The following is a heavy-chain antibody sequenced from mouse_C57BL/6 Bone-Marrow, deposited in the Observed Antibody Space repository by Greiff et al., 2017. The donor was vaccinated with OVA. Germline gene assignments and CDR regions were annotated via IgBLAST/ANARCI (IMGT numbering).Heavy chain of an antibody. V-gene: IGHV1-15*01. D-gene: IGHD2-5*01. J-gene: IGHJ4*01. CDR2: IDPETGGT. Sequence: QVQLQQSGAELVRPGASVTLSCKASGYTFTDYEMNWVKQTPVHGLEWIGAIDPETGGTDYNQKFQGKAILTADKSSSTAYMALRSLTSEDSAVYYCTRGYSNYYAMDYWGQGTSVTVSS. CDR1: GYTFTDYE. CDR3: TRGYSNYYAMDY.